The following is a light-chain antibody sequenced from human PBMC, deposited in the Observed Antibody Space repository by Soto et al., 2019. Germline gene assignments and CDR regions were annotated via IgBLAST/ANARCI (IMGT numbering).Light chain of an antibody. CDR3: SSYTSSSNPYV. CDR1: SSDVGKYNY. CDR2: DVS. V-gene: IGLV2-14*01. Sequence: QSVLTQPASVSGSPGQSITISCTGTSSDVGKYNYVSWYQEHPGKAPKLMIYDVSNRPSGVSNRFSGSKSGNTASLTISGLQAEDEADYYCSSYTSSSNPYVFGPGTKVTVL. J-gene: IGLJ1*01.